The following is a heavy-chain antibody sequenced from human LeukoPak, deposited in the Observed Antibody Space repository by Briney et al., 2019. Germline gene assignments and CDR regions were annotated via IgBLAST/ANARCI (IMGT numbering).Heavy chain of an antibody. J-gene: IGHJ4*02. CDR2: INPNSGGT. Sequence: ASVKVSCKASGYTFTGYYMHWVRQAPGQGLEWMGRINPNSGGTNYAQKFQGRVTMTRDTSISTAYMELSRLRSDDTAVYYCATRAPYCGGICWDFDYWGQGTLVTVSS. CDR1: GYTFTGYY. V-gene: IGHV1-2*06. D-gene: IGHD2-21*02. CDR3: ATRAPYCGGICWDFDY.